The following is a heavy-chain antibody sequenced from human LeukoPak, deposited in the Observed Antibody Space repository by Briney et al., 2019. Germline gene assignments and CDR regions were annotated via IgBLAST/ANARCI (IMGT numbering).Heavy chain of an antibody. CDR2: IYTSGST. V-gene: IGHV4-61*02. CDR3: ARGRATVVRNRPAHYYFDY. J-gene: IGHJ4*02. CDR1: GGSISSSNYY. Sequence: SETLPLTCTVSGGSISSSNYYWSWIRQPAGKGLEWIGRIYTSGSTYDNPSLKSRVTISVDTSKNQFSLKLSSVTAADTAVYYCARGRATVVRNRPAHYYFDYWGQGTLVTVSS. D-gene: IGHD4-23*01.